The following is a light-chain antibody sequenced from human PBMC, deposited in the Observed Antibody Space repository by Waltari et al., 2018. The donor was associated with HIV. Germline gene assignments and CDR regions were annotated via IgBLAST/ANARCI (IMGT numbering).Light chain of an antibody. J-gene: IGLJ1*01. Sequence: QSALTQPHSVSGSPGQSLTISCTGTSSYVDTFVSRYQQHPGKVPKFIIYDVNKRPSGGPDRFSGSKSGNTASLTISGLQAEDESDYYCCSHAGNLIFVFGTGTKVTVL. CDR2: DVN. CDR3: CSHAGNLIFV. CDR1: SSYVDTF. V-gene: IGLV2-11*01.